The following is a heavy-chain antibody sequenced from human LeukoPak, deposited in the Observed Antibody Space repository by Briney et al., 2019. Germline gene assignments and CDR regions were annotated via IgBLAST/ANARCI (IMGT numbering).Heavy chain of an antibody. CDR3: ARSPRGYSYEYYFDY. J-gene: IGHJ4*02. D-gene: IGHD5-18*01. CDR1: GGSISSSSYY. V-gene: IGHV4-39*01. CDR2: IYYSGST. Sequence: SETLSLTCTVSGGSISSSSYYWGWIRQPPGKGLEWIGSIYYSGSTYYNPSLKSRVTISVGTSKNQFSLKLSSVTAADTAVYYCARSPRGYSYEYYFDYWGQGTLVTVSS.